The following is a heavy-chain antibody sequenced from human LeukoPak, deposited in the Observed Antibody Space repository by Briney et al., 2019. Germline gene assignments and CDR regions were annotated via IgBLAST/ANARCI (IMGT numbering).Heavy chain of an antibody. V-gene: IGHV1-2*02. J-gene: IGHJ4*02. D-gene: IGHD3-22*01. CDR2: INPNSGGT. Sequence: GGSLRLSCAASGYTFTGYYMHWVRQAPGQGLEWMGWINPNSGGTNYAQKFQGRVTMTRDTSISTAYMELSRLRSDDTAVYYCARVHSSGHLGRSNENTFDYWGQGTLVTVSS. CDR1: GYTFTGYY. CDR3: ARVHSSGHLGRSNENTFDY.